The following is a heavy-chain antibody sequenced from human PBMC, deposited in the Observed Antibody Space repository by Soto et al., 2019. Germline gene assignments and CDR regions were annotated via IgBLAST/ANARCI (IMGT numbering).Heavy chain of an antibody. CDR2: INHSGST. CDR1: GGSFSGYY. Sequence: QVQLQQWGAGLLKPSETLSLTCAVYGGSFSGYYWSWIRQPPGKGLEWIGEINHSGSTNYNPSLKSRVTISVDTAKTQFSLKLSSVTAADTAVYYCARVWRGYCSSTSCYTYYYYYMDVWGKGTTVTVSS. V-gene: IGHV4-34*01. D-gene: IGHD2-2*02. CDR3: ARVWRGYCSSTSCYTYYYYYMDV. J-gene: IGHJ6*03.